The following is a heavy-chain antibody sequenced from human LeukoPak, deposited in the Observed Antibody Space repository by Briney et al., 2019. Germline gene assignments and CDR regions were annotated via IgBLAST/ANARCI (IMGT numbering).Heavy chain of an antibody. D-gene: IGHD5-18*01. Sequence: GASVKVSCKASGGTFSSYAISWVRQAPGQGLEWMGGIIPIFGTANYAQKFQGRVTITADESTSTAYMELSSLRSEDTAVYYCAREGDTAKLSTGFDPWGKETRVTVPP. CDR1: GGTFSSYA. J-gene: IGHJ5*02. V-gene: IGHV1-69*01. CDR3: AREGDTAKLSTGFDP. CDR2: IIPIFGTA.